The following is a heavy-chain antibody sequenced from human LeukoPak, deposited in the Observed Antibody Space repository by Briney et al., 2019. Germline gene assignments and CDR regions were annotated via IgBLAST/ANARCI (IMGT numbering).Heavy chain of an antibody. V-gene: IGHV4-34*01. D-gene: IGHD2-8*01. CDR2: INHSGST. Sequence: SETLSLTCAVYVGSFSGHYWSCIRQPPGKWLECIGEINHSGSTNYNPSLKSRVPISLETSQNQFSLRLSSVTAADTAVYYCARISYCINGVCLYPNYSYYMDVWGKGTTVTVSS. CDR3: ARISYCINGVCLYPNYSYYMDV. CDR1: VGSFSGHY. J-gene: IGHJ6*03.